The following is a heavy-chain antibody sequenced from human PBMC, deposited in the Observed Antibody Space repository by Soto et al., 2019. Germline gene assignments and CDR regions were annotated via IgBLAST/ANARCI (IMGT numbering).Heavy chain of an antibody. D-gene: IGHD2-15*01. J-gene: IGHJ4*02. Sequence: QVQLVQSGAEVKKPGSSVKVSCKASGGTFSSDAISWVRQAPGQGLEWMVGIIPIFGTANYAQKFQGRVTITADESTSTAYMELSSLRSDDTSVYYCARVYCSGGSCYSGHFDYWGQGTLVTVSS. CDR3: ARVYCSGGSCYSGHFDY. V-gene: IGHV1-69*12. CDR1: GGTFSSDA. CDR2: IIPIFGTA.